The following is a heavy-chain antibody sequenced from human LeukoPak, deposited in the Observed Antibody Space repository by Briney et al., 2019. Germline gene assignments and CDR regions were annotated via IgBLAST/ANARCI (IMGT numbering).Heavy chain of an antibody. Sequence: SETPSLTCAVYGGSFSGYYWSWIRQPPGKGLEWIGEINHSGSTNYNPSLKSRVTISVDTSKNQFSLKLSSVTAADTAVYYCAREYSGYDFYNWFDPWGQGTLVTVSS. CDR2: INHSGST. D-gene: IGHD5-12*01. CDR3: AREYSGYDFYNWFDP. V-gene: IGHV4-34*01. CDR1: GGSFSGYY. J-gene: IGHJ5*02.